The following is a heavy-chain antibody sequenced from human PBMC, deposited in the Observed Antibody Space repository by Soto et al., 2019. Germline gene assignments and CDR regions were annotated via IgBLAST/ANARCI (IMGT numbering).Heavy chain of an antibody. CDR2: INHSGST. CDR3: ARLGGYVSVGYYYLWDS. J-gene: IGHJ4*02. D-gene: IGHD3-22*01. V-gene: IGHV4-39*01. Sequence: QLQLQESGPGLVKPSETLSLTCRVSDGSMNSDISSWGWIRQPPGKALGWIGVINHSGSTYHNLAIKGRVTMSVDASRTQFSLKLTSMTAADTAVYYCARLGGYVSVGYYYLWDSWGQGTLVTVSS. CDR1: DGSMNSDISS.